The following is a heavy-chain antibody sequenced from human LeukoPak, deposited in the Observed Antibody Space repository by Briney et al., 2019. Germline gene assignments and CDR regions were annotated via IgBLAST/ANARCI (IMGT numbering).Heavy chain of an antibody. J-gene: IGHJ4*02. CDR1: GFTFSSYS. D-gene: IGHD2-15*01. Sequence: PGGSLRLSCAASGFTFSSYSMNWVRQAPGKGLEWVSSITGSGGDAYYADSVKGRFTISRDNSKNTLDLQMNSLRAEDTAVYYCAKGLKGCSGSSCYYFFDFWGQGARITVSS. CDR3: AKGLKGCSGSSCYYFFDF. CDR2: ITGSGGDA. V-gene: IGHV3-23*01.